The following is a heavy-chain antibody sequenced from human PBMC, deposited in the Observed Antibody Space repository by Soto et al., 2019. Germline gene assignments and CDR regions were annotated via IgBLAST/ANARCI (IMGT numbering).Heavy chain of an antibody. CDR2: IPYDGSNK. CDR1: GFTFSSYA. V-gene: IGHV3-30-3*01. D-gene: IGHD2-21*02. CDR3: ARDPPPAYCGGDCYYGLGWFDH. Sequence: XGSLRLSCAAAGFTFSSYAMHWVRQAPGKGLDWVAVIPYDGSNKYYADSVKGRFTISRDNSKNTLYLQMNSLGAEDTAVYYCARDPPPAYCGGDCYYGLGWFDHWGHGTLVTVSS. J-gene: IGHJ5*02.